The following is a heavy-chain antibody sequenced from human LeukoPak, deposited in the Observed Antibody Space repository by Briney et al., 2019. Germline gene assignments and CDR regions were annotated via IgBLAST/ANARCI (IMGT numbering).Heavy chain of an antibody. Sequence: SETLSLTCAVYGGSFSGYYWSWIRQPPGKGLEWIGEINHSGSTNYNPSLKSRVTISVGTSKNQFSLKLSSVTAADTAVYYCARAARGFRTDYWGQGTLVTVSS. CDR3: ARAARGFRTDY. J-gene: IGHJ4*02. V-gene: IGHV4-34*01. CDR2: INHSGST. CDR1: GGSFSGYY. D-gene: IGHD5-18*01.